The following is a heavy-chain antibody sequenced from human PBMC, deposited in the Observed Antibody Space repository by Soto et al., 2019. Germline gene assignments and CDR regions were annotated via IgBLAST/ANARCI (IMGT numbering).Heavy chain of an antibody. CDR1: GDSFSAYY. J-gene: IGHJ6*03. V-gene: IGHV1-2*02. CDR3: ARESGGATATLDYYYFYMDV. CDR2: INPNGGAT. D-gene: IGHD5-12*01. Sequence: QVQLVQSGAEVKKPGASVKVSCKTSGDSFSAYYLHWVGQGPGQGLEWLGWINPNGGATTYAQKFRGRVAMTRDTYIRTAYLELTSLRSDDTAIYYCARESGGATATLDYYYFYMDVWGKGTTVTVSS.